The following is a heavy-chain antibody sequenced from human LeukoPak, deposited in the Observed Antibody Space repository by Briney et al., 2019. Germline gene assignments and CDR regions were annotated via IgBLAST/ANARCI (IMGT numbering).Heavy chain of an antibody. V-gene: IGHV4-59*01. CDR2: IFYSGDT. Sequence: SETLSLTCTVSRGSFSSYYWSWVRQPPGKGLEWIGYIFYSGDTNYTPSLKSRVTISVHTSHNQFSLRLSSVTAADTAVYYCTRAGGSGSPGYFDYWGQGTLVTVSS. D-gene: IGHD3-10*01. J-gene: IGHJ4*02. CDR3: TRAGGSGSPGYFDY. CDR1: RGSFSSYY.